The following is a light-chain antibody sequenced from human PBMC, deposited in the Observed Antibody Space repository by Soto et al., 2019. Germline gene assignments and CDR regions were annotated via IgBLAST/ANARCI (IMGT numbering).Light chain of an antibody. CDR2: GAS. J-gene: IGKJ3*01. CDR3: HQLNSFPIP. V-gene: IGKV1-9*01. Sequence: IPLTQSPSSLSASVGDRVTITCRASQGISSFLAWYQQKPGKAPKLLIYGASTLQSGVPSRFSGSGSGTDFTLTIGSLQPEDFATYYCHQLNSFPIPFGPGTKVDIK. CDR1: QGISSF.